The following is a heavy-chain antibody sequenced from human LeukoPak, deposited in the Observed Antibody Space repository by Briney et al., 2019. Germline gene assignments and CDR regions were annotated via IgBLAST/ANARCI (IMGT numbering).Heavy chain of an antibody. Sequence: SVKVSCKASGGTFSSYAINWVRQAPGQGLEWMGGIIPIFGTVNYAQKFQGRVTITADESTSTAYMELSSLRSEDTAVYYCARGLRVRGYSYGYYYWGQGTLVTVSS. J-gene: IGHJ4*02. D-gene: IGHD5-18*01. CDR2: IIPIFGTV. CDR3: ARGLRVRGYSYGYYY. V-gene: IGHV1-69*01. CDR1: GGTFSSYA.